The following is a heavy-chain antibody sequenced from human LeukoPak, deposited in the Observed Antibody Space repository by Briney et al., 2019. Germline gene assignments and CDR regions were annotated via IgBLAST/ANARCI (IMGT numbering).Heavy chain of an antibody. CDR3: ARAFTWDYGRGYFNN. J-gene: IGHJ4*02. V-gene: IGHV3-23*01. CDR2: IGGSGDST. CDR1: GFTFSTYA. Sequence: PGGSLRLSCAASGFTFSTYAMSWVRQAPGKGLEWVSAIGGSGDSTNYADSVKGRFTISRDNSKNTLYMQMNSLRVEDTAVYYCARAFTWDYGRGYFNNWGQGTLVTVSS. D-gene: IGHD4/OR15-4a*01.